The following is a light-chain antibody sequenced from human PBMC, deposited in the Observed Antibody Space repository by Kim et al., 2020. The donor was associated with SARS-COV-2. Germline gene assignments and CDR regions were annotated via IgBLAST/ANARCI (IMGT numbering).Light chain of an antibody. CDR2: AAS. CDR3: QQSYSTLTWT. CDR1: QSIRSY. Sequence: SVGDRITIPCRASQSIRSYLSWYQQKPGKAPELLIYAASSLQTGVPSRFSGSGSGTDFTLTISSLQPEDFATYYCQQSYSTLTWTFGQGTKVDIK. J-gene: IGKJ1*01. V-gene: IGKV1-39*01.